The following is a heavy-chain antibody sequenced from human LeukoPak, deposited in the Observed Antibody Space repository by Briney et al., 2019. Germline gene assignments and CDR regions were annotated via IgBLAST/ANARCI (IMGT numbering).Heavy chain of an antibody. CDR1: SGSTSRSSYY. Sequence: SETLSLTCSVSSGSTSRSSYYWGWIRQPPGKGLEWIGSVYYTGSTYYNPSLKSRVTISVDTSKNQFSLKLSSVTATDTAVYYCVDHYDSRGYVWVWGQGTLVTVSS. V-gene: IGHV4-39*01. J-gene: IGHJ4*02. CDR2: VYYTGST. D-gene: IGHD3-22*01. CDR3: VDHYDSRGYVWV.